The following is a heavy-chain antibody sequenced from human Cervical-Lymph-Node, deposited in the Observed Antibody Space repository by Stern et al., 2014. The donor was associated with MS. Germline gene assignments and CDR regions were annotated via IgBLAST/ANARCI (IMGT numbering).Heavy chain of an antibody. CDR2: IYYGEST. Sequence: QVQLQESGPGLVKPSETLSLTCTVSGDSISRRSYYWSWIRQPPGKGLEWIGFIYYGESTKYNPALNSRVTILQDSSKNQISLKLNSVTAADSAVYYCARDGYSSTEYYLEYWGQGILVTVSS. J-gene: IGHJ4*02. CDR1: GDSISRRSYY. CDR3: ARDGYSSTEYYLEY. D-gene: IGHD2-2*01. V-gene: IGHV4-61*01.